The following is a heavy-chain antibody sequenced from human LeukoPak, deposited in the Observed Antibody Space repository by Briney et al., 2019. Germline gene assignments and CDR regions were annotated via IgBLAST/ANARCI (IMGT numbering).Heavy chain of an antibody. D-gene: IGHD1-26*01. V-gene: IGHV3-72*01. Sequence: PGGSLRLSCAASGFTFSDHYMDWVRQAPGEGLEWVGRIRNKANSYTTEYAASVKGRFTISRDDSKNSLYLQMNSLKTEDTAVYYCARVGATTEGFDYWGQGTLVTVSS. J-gene: IGHJ4*02. CDR1: GFTFSDHY. CDR3: ARVGATTEGFDY. CDR2: IRNKANSYTT.